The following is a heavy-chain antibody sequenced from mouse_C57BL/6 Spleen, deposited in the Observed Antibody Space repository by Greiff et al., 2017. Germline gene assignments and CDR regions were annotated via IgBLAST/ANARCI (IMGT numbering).Heavy chain of an antibody. V-gene: IGHV3-6*01. CDR3: AREARFYAMDY. Sequence: VQLKESGPGLVKPSQSLSLTCSVTGYSITSGYYWNWIRQFPGNKLEWMGYISYDGSNNYNPSLKNRISITRDTSKNQFFLKLKSLTTEDTATYYCAREARFYAMDYWGQGTSVTVSS. CDR1: GYSITSGYY. J-gene: IGHJ4*01. CDR2: ISYDGSN.